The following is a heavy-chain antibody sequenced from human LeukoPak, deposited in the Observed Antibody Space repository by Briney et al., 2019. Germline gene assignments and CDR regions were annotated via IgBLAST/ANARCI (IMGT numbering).Heavy chain of an antibody. V-gene: IGHV4-59*01. CDR2: MYYSGST. D-gene: IGHD3-10*01. CDR1: GGSISNYY. CDR3: AQSSGSYSRGYGMDV. Sequence: SETLSLTCTVSGGSISNYYWSWIRQPPGKGLEWIGYMYYSGSTNYNPSLKSRVTISVDTSNNQFSLKLSSVTAADTAVYYCAQSSGSYSRGYGMDVWGQGTTVTVSS. J-gene: IGHJ6*02.